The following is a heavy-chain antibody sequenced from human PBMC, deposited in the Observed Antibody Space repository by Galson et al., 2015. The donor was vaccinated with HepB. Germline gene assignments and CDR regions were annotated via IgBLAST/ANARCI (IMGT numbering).Heavy chain of an antibody. J-gene: IGHJ5*02. D-gene: IGHD3-22*01. CDR3: ARVSNSGYFASDL. CDR2: ISRSGTAK. Sequence: SLRLSCAASGVTFRTSPMNWVRQAPGKGLEWISYISRSGTAKYSESVKGRFTISRDIAKNSLYLQMNSLRDEDTAVYYCARVSNSGYFASDLWGQGTLVTVSS. CDR1: GVTFRTSP. V-gene: IGHV3-48*02.